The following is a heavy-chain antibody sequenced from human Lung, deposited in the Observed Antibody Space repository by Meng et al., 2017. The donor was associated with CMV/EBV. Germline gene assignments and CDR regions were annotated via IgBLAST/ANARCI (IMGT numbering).Heavy chain of an antibody. J-gene: IGHJ3*02. V-gene: IGHV1-2*02. Sequence: ASVKVSCKASGYTFIDYYIHWVRKAPGQGLEWMGWINPDNGGSSFAQKFEGRVTMIGDSLTSTAYMVLSRLRSDDTAVDYCARISTARVFPDALDIWGQGTXVTVSS. CDR3: ARISTARVFPDALDI. CDR1: GYTFIDYY. D-gene: IGHD1-14*01. CDR2: INPDNGGS.